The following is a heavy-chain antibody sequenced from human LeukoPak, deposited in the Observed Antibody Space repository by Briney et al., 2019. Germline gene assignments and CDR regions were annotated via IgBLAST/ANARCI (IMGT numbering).Heavy chain of an antibody. Sequence: GGSLRLSCAASGFTFSSYSMNWVRQAPGKGLEWVSSISSSSRYIYYADSVKGRFTIARDSSRNTLYLQMNSLRAEDTAVYYCAKDGTGGYYYLDYWGQGTLVTVSS. V-gene: IGHV3-21*01. CDR2: ISSSSRYI. CDR3: AKDGTGGYYYLDY. J-gene: IGHJ4*02. CDR1: GFTFSSYS. D-gene: IGHD3-22*01.